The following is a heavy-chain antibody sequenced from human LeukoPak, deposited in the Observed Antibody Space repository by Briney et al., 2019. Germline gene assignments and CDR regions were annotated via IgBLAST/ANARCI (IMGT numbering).Heavy chain of an antibody. CDR3: AKDSYYDFWSGYYYRAEYFQH. V-gene: IGHV3-33*06. Sequence: GRSLRLSCAASGFTFSSYGMHWVRQAPGKGLEGVAVIWYDGSNKYYADSVKGRFTISRDNSKNTLYLQMNSLRAEDTAVYYRAKDSYYDFWSGYYYRAEYFQHWGQGTLVTVSS. CDR2: IWYDGSNK. D-gene: IGHD3-3*01. CDR1: GFTFSSYG. J-gene: IGHJ1*01.